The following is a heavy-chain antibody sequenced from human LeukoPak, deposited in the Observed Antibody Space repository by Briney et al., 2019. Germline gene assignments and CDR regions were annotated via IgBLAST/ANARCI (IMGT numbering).Heavy chain of an antibody. CDR2: IIPIFGTA. Sequence: ASVKVSCKASGGTFSSYAISWVRQAPGQGLEWMGGIIPIFGTANYAQKFQGRVTITTDESTSTAYMELSSLRSADTAVYYCASQTGSQLPRVYYYYYYMDVWGKGTTVTVSS. CDR1: GGTFSSYA. D-gene: IGHD1-14*01. J-gene: IGHJ6*03. CDR3: ASQTGSQLPRVYYYYYYMDV. V-gene: IGHV1-69*05.